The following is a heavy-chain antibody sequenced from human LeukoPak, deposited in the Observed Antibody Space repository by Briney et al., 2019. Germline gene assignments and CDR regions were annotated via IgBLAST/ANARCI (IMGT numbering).Heavy chain of an antibody. CDR2: IYYSWST. D-gene: IGHD3-16*01. CDR1: GGSISRYY. J-gene: IGHJ4*02. CDR3: ARDGVLGGLFVWDY. V-gene: IGHV4-59*01. Sequence: SSETLSLTCTVSGGSISRYYWRWIRQPPGKGLEWVGYIYYSWSTNYNPSLKGRVTISVDTSKNQFSLKLSSVTAADTAVYYCARDGVLGGLFVWDYWGQGTLVTVSS.